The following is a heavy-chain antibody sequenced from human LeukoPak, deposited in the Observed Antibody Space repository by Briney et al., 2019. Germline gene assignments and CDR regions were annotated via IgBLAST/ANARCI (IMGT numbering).Heavy chain of an antibody. J-gene: IGHJ4*02. CDR2: IKQDGTDK. CDR1: GFTFSSYW. Sequence: GGSLRLSCAASGFTFSSYWMIWVRQAPGKGLEWVATIKQDGTDKYYVDSVKGRFTISRDNARNSLYLQMNSLRAEDTAVYYCARDPEGPTTPENWGQGTLVTVSS. CDR3: ARDPEGPTTPEN. D-gene: IGHD1-14*01. V-gene: IGHV3-7*01.